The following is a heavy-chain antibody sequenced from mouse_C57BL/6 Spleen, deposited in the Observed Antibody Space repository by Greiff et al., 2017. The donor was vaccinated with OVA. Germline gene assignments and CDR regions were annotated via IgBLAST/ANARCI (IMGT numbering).Heavy chain of an antibody. Sequence: EVHLVESGGGLVKPGGSLKLSCAASGFTFSDYGMHWVRQAPEKGLEWVAYISSGSSTIYYADTVKGRFTISRDNAKNTLFLQMTSLRSEDTAMYYCARLGSYEAMDYWGQGTSVTVSS. J-gene: IGHJ4*01. CDR3: ARLGSYEAMDY. CDR1: GFTFSDYG. V-gene: IGHV5-17*01. D-gene: IGHD1-1*02. CDR2: ISSGSSTI.